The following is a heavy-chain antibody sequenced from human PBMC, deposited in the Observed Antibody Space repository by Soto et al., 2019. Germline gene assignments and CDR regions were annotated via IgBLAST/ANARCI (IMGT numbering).Heavy chain of an antibody. CDR2: IYYSGRT. Sequence: QVPLQESGPGLVKPSETLSLTCTVSGGSISSDYYYWSWIRQPPGRGLEWIGYIYYSGRTYYNPSLKSRLIISVDTSKNQFSLGLSSVTAADTAVYYCARGEAIADFYFDSWGQGILVSVSS. V-gene: IGHV4-30-4*01. CDR1: GGSISSDYYY. D-gene: IGHD6-13*01. J-gene: IGHJ4*02. CDR3: ARGEAIADFYFDS.